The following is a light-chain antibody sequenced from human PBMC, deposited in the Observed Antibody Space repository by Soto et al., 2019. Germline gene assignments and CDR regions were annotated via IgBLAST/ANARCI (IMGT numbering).Light chain of an antibody. CDR3: QQRSNWPRT. V-gene: IGKV3-11*01. CDR1: QSVSSY. J-gene: IGKJ1*01. CDR2: DAS. Sequence: EIVLTQSPATLSLSPGERATLSCRASQSVSSYLTWYQQKPGQAPRLLIYDASNRATGIPARFSGSGSGTDFTLTISSLEPEDFAVYYWQQRSNWPRTFGLGTKVEIK.